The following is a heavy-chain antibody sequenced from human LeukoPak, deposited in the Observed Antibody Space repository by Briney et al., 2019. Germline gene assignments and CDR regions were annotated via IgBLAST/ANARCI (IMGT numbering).Heavy chain of an antibody. D-gene: IGHD3-22*01. CDR3: ARLPTFYYDSSGYHYDY. CDR1: GFTFNNYA. V-gene: IGHV3-23*01. CDR2: ISGSGPST. J-gene: IGHJ4*02. Sequence: PGGSLTLSCVASGFTFNNYAMSWVRQAPGKGLEWVSRISGSGPSTDYTDAVKGRFIISRDKSKNTLHLQMNSLRAEDTALYYCARLPTFYYDSSGYHYDYWGQGTLVTVSS.